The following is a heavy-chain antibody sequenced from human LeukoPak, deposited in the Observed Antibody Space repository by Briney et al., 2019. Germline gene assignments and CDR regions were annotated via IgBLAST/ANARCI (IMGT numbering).Heavy chain of an antibody. CDR1: GFTFSSYA. J-gene: IGHJ5*02. Sequence: PGGSLRLSCAASGFTFSSYAMSWVRQAPGKGLEWVSAISGSGGSTYYADSVKGRFTISRDNSKNTLYLQMNSLRAEDTAVYYCAKGGDYYDGSGYPNWFDPWGQGTLVTVSS. CDR3: AKGGDYYDGSGYPNWFDP. CDR2: ISGSGGST. D-gene: IGHD3-22*01. V-gene: IGHV3-23*01.